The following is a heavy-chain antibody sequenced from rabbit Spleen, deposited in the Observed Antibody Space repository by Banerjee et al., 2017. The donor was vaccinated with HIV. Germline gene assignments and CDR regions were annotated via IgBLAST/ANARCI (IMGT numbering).Heavy chain of an antibody. CDR3: ARNYVNAFDP. Sequence: QEQLVESGGGLVQPGGSLKLSCKASGFDFSNYGVTWVRQAPGKGLEWIGYIEPIFGRTYYANWVNGRFTISSHNAQNTLYLQLSSLTAADTATYFCARNYVNAFDPWGQGTLVTVS. D-gene: IGHD1-1*01. J-gene: IGHJ2*01. V-gene: IGHV1S47*01. CDR2: IEPIFGRT. CDR1: GFDFSNYG.